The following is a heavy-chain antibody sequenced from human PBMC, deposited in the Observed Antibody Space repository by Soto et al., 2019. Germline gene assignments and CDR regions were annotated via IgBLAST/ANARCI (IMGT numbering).Heavy chain of an antibody. CDR3: ARGYCSRTSCRKYNWFDP. V-gene: IGHV1-69*01. J-gene: IGHJ5*02. D-gene: IGHD2-2*01. CDR2: IIPIFGTA. CDR1: GGTFSSYA. Sequence: QVQLVQSGAEVKKPGSSVKVSCKASGGTFSSYAISWVRQAPGQGLEWMGGIIPIFGTANYAQKFQGRVTITADESTSTAYMELSSLRSEDTAVYYCARGYCSRTSCRKYNWFDPWGQGTLVTVSS.